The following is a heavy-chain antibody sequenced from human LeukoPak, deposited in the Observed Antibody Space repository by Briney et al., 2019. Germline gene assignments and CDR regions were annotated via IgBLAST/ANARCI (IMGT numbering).Heavy chain of an antibody. CDR3: ARVQTLRYCSSTSCYGYYGMDV. CDR2: ISSSSSYI. V-gene: IGHV3-21*01. Sequence: GGSLRLSCAASGFTFSSYSMNWVRQAPGKGLEWVSSISSSSSYIYYADSVKGRFTISRDNAKNSLYLQMNSLRDEDTAVYYCARVQTLRYCSSTSCYGYYGMDVWGQGTTVTVSS. D-gene: IGHD2-2*01. J-gene: IGHJ6*02. CDR1: GFTFSSYS.